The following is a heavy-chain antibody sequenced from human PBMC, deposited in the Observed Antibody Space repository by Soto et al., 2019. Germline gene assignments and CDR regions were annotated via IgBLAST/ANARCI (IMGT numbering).Heavy chain of an antibody. CDR1: GFTFGDYA. J-gene: IGHJ4*02. CDR3: TRDGYSSGWYPSAYSY. Sequence: GGSLRLSCTASGFTFGDYAMSWFRQAPGKGLEWVGFIRSKAYGGTTEYAASVKGRFTISRDDSKSIAYLQMNSLKTEDTAVYYCTRDGYSSGWYPSAYSYWGQGTLVTVSS. D-gene: IGHD6-19*01. CDR2: IRSKAYGGTT. V-gene: IGHV3-49*03.